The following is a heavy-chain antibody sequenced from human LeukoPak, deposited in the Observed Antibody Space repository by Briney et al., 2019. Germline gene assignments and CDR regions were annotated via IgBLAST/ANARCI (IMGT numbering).Heavy chain of an antibody. J-gene: IGHJ5*02. CDR1: GFIFSSYW. V-gene: IGHV3-74*01. CDR2: INSDGSTT. CDR3: ARGLYWFDP. Sequence: GGSLRLSCAASGFIFSSYWMHWVRHAPGKGLAWVSRINSDGSTTSYADSVKGRFAISRDNAKNTLNLQINSLRAEDTAVYYCARGLYWFDPWGQGTLVTVSS.